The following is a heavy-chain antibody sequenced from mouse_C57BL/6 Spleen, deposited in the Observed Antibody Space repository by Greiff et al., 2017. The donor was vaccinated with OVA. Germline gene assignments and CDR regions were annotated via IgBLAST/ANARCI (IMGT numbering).Heavy chain of an antibody. CDR1: GFTFSDYY. V-gene: IGHV5-16*01. CDR2: INYDGSST. D-gene: IGHD1-1*01. Sequence: EVMLVESEGGLVQPGSSMKLSCTASGFTFSDYYMAWVRQVPEKGLEWVANINYDGSSTYYLDSLKSRFIISRDNAKNILYLQMSSLKSEDTATYYCARDRRSSYGYFDVWGTGTTVTVSS. J-gene: IGHJ1*03. CDR3: ARDRRSSYGYFDV.